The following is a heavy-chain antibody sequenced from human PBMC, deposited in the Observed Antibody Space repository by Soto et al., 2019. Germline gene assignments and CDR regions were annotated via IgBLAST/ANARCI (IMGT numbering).Heavy chain of an antibody. D-gene: IGHD2-21*02. J-gene: IGHJ4*02. CDR3: ARDPCGSYCYYGLAY. V-gene: IGHV4-61*08. CDR1: AGSITGDGYY. Sequence: PXATLSLTCTVSAGSITGDGYYWTWIRQPPGKGLEWLGYISCNGRTNYNPSPKSRVTISVDTSRNQFFLRLTSVTAADTAIYYCARDPCGSYCYYGLAYWGQGSLVTV. CDR2: ISCNGRT.